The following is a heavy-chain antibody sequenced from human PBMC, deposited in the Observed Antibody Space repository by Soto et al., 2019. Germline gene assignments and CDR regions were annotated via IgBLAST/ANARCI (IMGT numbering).Heavy chain of an antibody. J-gene: IGHJ6*02. CDR2: ISTYNGDA. Sequence: QAQLEQSGAEVKKPGASVKVSCKSSGYTFSTSGISWVRQAPGQGLEWMGWISTYNGDANYAQRFQGRVTMTTDTSTSTTFMELRSRRSDDTAVYYCAREGPRPYYYYGMDVWGQGTTVTVSS. V-gene: IGHV1-18*01. D-gene: IGHD6-6*01. CDR1: GYTFSTSG. CDR3: AREGPRPYYYYGMDV.